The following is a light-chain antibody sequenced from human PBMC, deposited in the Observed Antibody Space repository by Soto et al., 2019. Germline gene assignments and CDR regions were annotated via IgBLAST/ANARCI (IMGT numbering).Light chain of an antibody. V-gene: IGKV1-39*01. CDR2: AAS. Sequence: IQMTQSPSSLSASVGDRVTITCRASQNINTYLNWYQQKAGQAPNVLIYAASTLQSGVPARFSGSGSGTDFALKISRVEAEDVGVYYCMQGTHWPITFGQGTRLEIK. CDR3: MQGTHWPIT. CDR1: QNINTY. J-gene: IGKJ5*01.